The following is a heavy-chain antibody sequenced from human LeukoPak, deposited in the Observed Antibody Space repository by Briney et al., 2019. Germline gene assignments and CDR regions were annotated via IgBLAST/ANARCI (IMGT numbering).Heavy chain of an antibody. CDR1: GYTFTSYG. CDR3: ARDLGAPSSGWFIDY. Sequence: ASVKVSCQASGYTFTSYGISWVRQAPGQGLEWMGWISAYNGNTNYAQKLQGRVTMTTDTSTSTAYMELRSRRSDDTAVYYCARDLGAPSSGWFIDYWGQGTLVTVSS. V-gene: IGHV1-18*01. J-gene: IGHJ4*02. D-gene: IGHD6-19*01. CDR2: ISAYNGNT.